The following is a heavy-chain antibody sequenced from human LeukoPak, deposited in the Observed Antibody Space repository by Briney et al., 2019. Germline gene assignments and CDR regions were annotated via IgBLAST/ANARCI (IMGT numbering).Heavy chain of an antibody. CDR3: ARGGWIYGSGSYYNGADY. CDR1: GYTFTSYG. J-gene: IGHJ4*02. D-gene: IGHD3-10*01. Sequence: ASVKVSCKASGYTFTSYGISWVRQAPGQGLEWMGWISAYNGNTNYAQKLQGRVTMTTDTSTSTAYMELRSLRSEDTAVYYCARGGWIYGSGSYYNGADYWGQGTLVTVSS. CDR2: ISAYNGNT. V-gene: IGHV1-18*01.